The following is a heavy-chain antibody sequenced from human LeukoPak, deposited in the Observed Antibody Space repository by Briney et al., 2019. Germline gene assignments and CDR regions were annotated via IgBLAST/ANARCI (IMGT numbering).Heavy chain of an antibody. CDR3: ARGLWFGELLWGHYYYMDV. CDR1: GYTFTSYD. J-gene: IGHJ6*03. CDR2: MNPNSGNT. Sequence: ASVKVSCKASGYTFTSYDINWVRQATGQGLEGMGWMNPNSGNTGYAQKFQGRVTMTRNTSISTAYMELSSLRSEDTAVYYCARGLWFGELLWGHYYYMDVWGKGTTVTISS. D-gene: IGHD3-10*01. V-gene: IGHV1-8*01.